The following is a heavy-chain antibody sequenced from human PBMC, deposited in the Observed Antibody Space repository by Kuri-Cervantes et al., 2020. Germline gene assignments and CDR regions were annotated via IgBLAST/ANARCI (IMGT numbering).Heavy chain of an antibody. J-gene: IGHJ5*02. D-gene: IGHD3-3*01. CDR3: ARIIRGDFWSGYFLWFDP. CDR2: IFSNDEK. CDR1: GFSLSTSGVG. Sequence: SGPTLVKPTQTLTLTCTFSGFSLSTSGVGVSWIRQPPGKALEWLAHIFSNDEKSYSTSLKSRLTISKDTSKSQVVLTMTNMDPVDTATYYCARIIRGDFWSGYFLWFDPWGQGTLVTVSS. V-gene: IGHV2-26*01.